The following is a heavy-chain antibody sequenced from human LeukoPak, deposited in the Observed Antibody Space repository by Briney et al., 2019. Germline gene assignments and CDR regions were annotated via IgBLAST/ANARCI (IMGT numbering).Heavy chain of an antibody. J-gene: IGHJ4*02. Sequence: GASVKVSCKASGYTFTGYYMHWVRQAPGQGLEWMGWINPNSGGTNYAQKFQGRVTMTRDTSISTAYMELSRLRSDDTAVYYCARVNCGDYEVYFDYWGQGTLVTVSS. D-gene: IGHD4-17*01. V-gene: IGHV1-2*02. CDR2: INPNSGGT. CDR1: GYTFTGYY. CDR3: ARVNCGDYEVYFDY.